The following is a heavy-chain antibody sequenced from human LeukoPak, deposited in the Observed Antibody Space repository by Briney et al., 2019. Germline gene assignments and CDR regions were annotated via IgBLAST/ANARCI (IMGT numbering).Heavy chain of an antibody. CDR1: GFFFNTYW. CDR2: IKSDGTNT. D-gene: IGHD3-10*01. V-gene: IGHV3-74*01. CDR3: VREGSLEYFFDY. Sequence: QPGGSLRLSCAASGFFFNTYWMHWVRHAPGKGLVWVSRIKSDGTNTTYADSVKGRFTISRANAKNTLYLQMNSLRAEDMAVYYCVREGSLEYFFDYWGQGTLVTVSS. J-gene: IGHJ4*02.